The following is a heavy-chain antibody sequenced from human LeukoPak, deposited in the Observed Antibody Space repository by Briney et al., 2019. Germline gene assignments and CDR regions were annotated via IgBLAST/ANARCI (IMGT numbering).Heavy chain of an antibody. CDR3: ARGKNLGYCSSTSCPTGFDH. CDR1: GFTFSSYS. D-gene: IGHD2-2*01. J-gene: IGHJ4*02. CDR2: ISSSSSYI. Sequence: PGGSLRLSCAASGFTFSSYSMNWVRQAPGKGLEWVSSISSSSSYIYYADSVKGRFTISRDNAKNSLYLQMNSLRADDTAVCYCARGKNLGYCSSTSCPTGFDHWGQGTLVTVSS. V-gene: IGHV3-21*01.